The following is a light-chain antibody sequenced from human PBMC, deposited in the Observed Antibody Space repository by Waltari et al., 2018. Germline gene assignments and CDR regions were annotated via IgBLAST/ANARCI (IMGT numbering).Light chain of an antibody. V-gene: IGLV2-23*01. CDR2: EGS. CDR3: CSYAGSSTYVV. J-gene: IGLJ2*01. Sequence: QSALTQPASVSGSPGPSITISCTGTSRYVVSYNLVSWYQHHPGKAPKLMIYEGSKRPSGVSNRFSGSKSGNTASLTISGLQAEDEADYYCCSYAGSSTYVVFGGGTKLTVL. CDR1: SRYVVSYNL.